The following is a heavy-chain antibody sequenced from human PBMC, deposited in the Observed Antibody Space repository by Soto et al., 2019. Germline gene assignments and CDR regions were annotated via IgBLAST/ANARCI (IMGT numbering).Heavy chain of an antibody. CDR2: IDRSGRFI. D-gene: IGHD3-22*01. J-gene: IGHJ3*01. V-gene: IGHV3-21*01. CDR3: ARDQMHDYNYDSSGYWRGAFDV. CDR1: GFPFTTYT. Sequence: VHLVESGGGLVKPGGSLRLSCAASGFPFTTYTMNWVRQTPGKGLEWVSSIDRSGRFIYYADSMKGRFTISRDDARKSLFLQMNSLRAEDTAVYYCARDQMHDYNYDSSGYWRGAFDVWGQGIMVTVVS.